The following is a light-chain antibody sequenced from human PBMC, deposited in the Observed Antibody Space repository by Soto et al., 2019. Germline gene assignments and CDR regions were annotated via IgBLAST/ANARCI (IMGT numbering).Light chain of an antibody. CDR1: QSLSSW. CDR3: QQYNLYSLT. J-gene: IGKJ5*01. CDR2: DVS. V-gene: IGKV1-5*01. Sequence: DIQMTQSPSTLSASVGDRVTITCRASQSLSSWLAWYQQKPGKAPKLLIYDVSSLESGVPSRFSGSGSGTEFTLTISSLQPDDFATYYCQQYNLYSLTFGQGTRLEIK.